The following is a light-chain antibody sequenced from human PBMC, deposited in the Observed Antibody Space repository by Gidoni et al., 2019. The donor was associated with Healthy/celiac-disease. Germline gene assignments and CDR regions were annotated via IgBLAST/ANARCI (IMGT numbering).Light chain of an antibody. V-gene: IGLV2-23*02. Sequence: HSALTQPASVSGSPGQSITLSCTGTSSDVGSYNLVSWYQQHPGKAPKLMIYEVSKRPSGVSNRFSGSKSGNTASRTISGLQAEDEADYYCCSYAGSSTFWVFGGGTKLTVL. J-gene: IGLJ3*02. CDR2: EVS. CDR3: CSYAGSSTFWV. CDR1: SSDVGSYNL.